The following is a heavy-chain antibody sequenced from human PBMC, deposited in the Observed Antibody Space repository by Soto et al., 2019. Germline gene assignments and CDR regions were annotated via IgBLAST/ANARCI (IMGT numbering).Heavy chain of an antibody. CDR3: ARVSLYSSGSNFDY. CDR2: IYHSGST. J-gene: IGHJ4*02. D-gene: IGHD6-19*01. V-gene: IGHV4-30-2*05. Sequence: SETLSLTCAVSGGSISSGGYSWIWIRQAPGKGLEWIGYIYHSGSTYYNPSLKSRVTISVDRSKNQFSLKLSSVTAADTAVYYCARVSLYSSGSNFDYWGQGTLVTVSS. CDR1: GGSISSGGYS.